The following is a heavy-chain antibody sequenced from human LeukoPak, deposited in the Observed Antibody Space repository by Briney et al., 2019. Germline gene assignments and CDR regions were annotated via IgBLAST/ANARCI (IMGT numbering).Heavy chain of an antibody. CDR2: INPNSGGT. V-gene: IGHV1-2*02. J-gene: IGHJ4*02. CDR3: ARDLGSRIPFDY. D-gene: IGHD3-10*01. CDR1: GYTFTGYY. Sequence: ASVKVSCKASGYTFTGYYMHWVRQAPGQGLEWMGWINPNSGGTNYAQKFQGRVTMTRDTSISTAYMELSRLRSDDTAVYYCARDLGSRIPFDYWGQGTLVTVSS.